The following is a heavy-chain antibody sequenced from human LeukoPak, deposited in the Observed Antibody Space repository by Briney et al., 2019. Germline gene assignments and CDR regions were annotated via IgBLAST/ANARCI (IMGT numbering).Heavy chain of an antibody. D-gene: IGHD6-19*01. J-gene: IGHJ3*02. CDR3: ARDFRAVAGRGAFDI. CDR2: MNPDSGNT. CDR1: GYTFTSYD. V-gene: IGHV1-8*01. Sequence: ASVKVSCKASGYTFTSYDINWVRQATGRGPEWMGWMNPDSGNTGYAQKFQGRVIMTRNTSISTAYMDLSSLKSEDTAVYYCARDFRAVAGRGAFDIWGQGTMVTVSS.